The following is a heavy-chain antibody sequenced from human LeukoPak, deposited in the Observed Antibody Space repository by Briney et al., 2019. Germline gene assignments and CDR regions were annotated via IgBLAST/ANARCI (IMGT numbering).Heavy chain of an antibody. V-gene: IGHV4-39*07. D-gene: IGHD6-19*01. CDR1: GGSISSGTYY. J-gene: IGHJ4*02. CDR2: INHSGST. Sequence: SETLSLTCIVSGGSISSGTYYWSWIRQPPGKGLEWIGEINHSGSTNYNPSLKSRVTISVDTSKNQFSLKLSSVTAADTAVYYCATSIAVAGNDYWGQGTLVTVSS. CDR3: ATSIAVAGNDY.